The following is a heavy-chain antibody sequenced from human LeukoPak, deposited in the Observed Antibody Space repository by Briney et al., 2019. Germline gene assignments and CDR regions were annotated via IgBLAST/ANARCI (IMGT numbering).Heavy chain of an antibody. J-gene: IGHJ5*02. Sequence: KPSETLSLTCTVSGGSMRSSNFYWGWIRQPPGKGLEWIGNINYSGSTYYNPAVKSRVTLSVDVSKNRFSLNLSSVTAADTALYFCARTHFDSLGWFDPWGQGTLVTVSS. CDR3: ARTHFDSLGWFDP. CDR2: INYSGST. CDR1: GGSMRSSNFY. D-gene: IGHD3-9*01. V-gene: IGHV4-39*07.